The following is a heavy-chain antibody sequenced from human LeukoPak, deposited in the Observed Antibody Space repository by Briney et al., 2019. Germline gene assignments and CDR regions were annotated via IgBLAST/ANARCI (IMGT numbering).Heavy chain of an antibody. V-gene: IGHV3-23*01. Sequence: GGSLRLSCAASGFTFSSYAMSWVRQAPGKGLEWVSAISDSGGSTYYADSVKGRFTISRDNFKNTLYLQMNSLRAEDTAVYYCATTYYYDSSGYWGQGTLVTVS. CDR3: ATTYYYDSSGY. D-gene: IGHD3-22*01. CDR1: GFTFSSYA. J-gene: IGHJ4*02. CDR2: ISDSGGST.